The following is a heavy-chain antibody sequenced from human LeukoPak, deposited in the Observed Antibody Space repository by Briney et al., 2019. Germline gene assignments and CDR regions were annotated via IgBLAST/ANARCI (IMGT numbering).Heavy chain of an antibody. Sequence: GGSLRLSCAASGFTFSSYSMDWVRQAPGKGLEWVSSISSRSSYIYYADSVKGRFTISRDNAKNSLYLQMNSLRAEDTAVYYCARDRHPVVGAPDYWGQGTLVTVSS. V-gene: IGHV3-21*01. D-gene: IGHD1-26*01. J-gene: IGHJ4*02. CDR1: GFTFSSYS. CDR2: ISSRSSYI. CDR3: ARDRHPVVGAPDY.